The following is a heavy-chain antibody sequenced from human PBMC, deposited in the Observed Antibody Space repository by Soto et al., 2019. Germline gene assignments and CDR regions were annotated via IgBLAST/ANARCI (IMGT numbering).Heavy chain of an antibody. CDR1: DFDFSSYG. CDR2: SSYDGRET. CDR3: ARDSGWPILNFDN. V-gene: IGHV3-30*03. J-gene: IGHJ4*02. D-gene: IGHD3-10*01. Sequence: GGSMRLSCAASDFDFSSYGIHWVRQAPGKGLEWVAASSYDGRETFYADSAKGRFTVSKEMSKNTAFLQMNALRHEDTAVYFCARDSGWPILNFDNWGQGTPVTVSS.